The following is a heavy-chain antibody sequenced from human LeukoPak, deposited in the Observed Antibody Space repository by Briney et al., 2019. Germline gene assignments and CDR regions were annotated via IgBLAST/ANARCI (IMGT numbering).Heavy chain of an antibody. CDR3: ARPHNVYFDC. CDR2: ISTSTGDT. J-gene: IGHJ4*02. V-gene: IGHV1-18*04. Sequence: ASVKVSCKPSGYIFTTYNLHWVRQAPGQGLEWMGWISTSTGDTDYARNLRGRVTMSTDASTGTAYMELRRLRSDDTAVYYCARPHNVYFDCWGQGTLLTV. D-gene: IGHD5-24*01. CDR1: GYIFTTYN.